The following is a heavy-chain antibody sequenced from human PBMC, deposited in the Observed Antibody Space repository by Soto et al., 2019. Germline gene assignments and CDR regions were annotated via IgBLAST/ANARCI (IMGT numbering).Heavy chain of an antibody. CDR1: GFTFSSYG. Sequence: GGSLRLSCAASGFTFSSYGMHWVRQAPGKGLEWVAVIWYDGSNKYYADSVKGRFTISRDNSKNTLYLQMNSLRAEDTAVYYCARGARGYSYGTYFDYWGQGTLVTVSS. D-gene: IGHD5-18*01. V-gene: IGHV3-33*01. J-gene: IGHJ4*02. CDR2: IWYDGSNK. CDR3: ARGARGYSYGTYFDY.